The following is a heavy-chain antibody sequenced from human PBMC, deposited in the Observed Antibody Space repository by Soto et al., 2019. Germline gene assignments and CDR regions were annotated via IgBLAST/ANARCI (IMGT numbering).Heavy chain of an antibody. CDR1: GYSFTSYW. J-gene: IGHJ6*02. Sequence: GESLKISCKGSGYSFTSYWIGWVRQMPGKGLEWMGIIYPGDSDTRYSPSFQGQVTISADKSISTAYLQWSSLKASDTAMYYCATSTVDTAKYYYYRMDVWGQGTTVTVSS. V-gene: IGHV5-51*01. CDR3: ATSTVDTAKYYYYRMDV. D-gene: IGHD5-18*01. CDR2: IYPGDSDT.